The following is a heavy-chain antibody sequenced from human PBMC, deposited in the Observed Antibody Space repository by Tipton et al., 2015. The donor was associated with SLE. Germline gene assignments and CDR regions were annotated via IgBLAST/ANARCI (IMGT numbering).Heavy chain of an antibody. J-gene: IGHJ4*02. CDR2: IFTGGRT. CDR3: AGDLRVGSTSDY. CDR1: GFTVNSIF. V-gene: IGHV3-53*05. D-gene: IGHD1-26*01. Sequence: SLRLSCAASGFTVNSIFMSWVRQAPGKGLEWISVIFTGGRTYYADSVKGRFTISRDNSKNALYLQMNSLKSEDTAVYYCAGDLRVGSTSDYWGPGTLVTVSS.